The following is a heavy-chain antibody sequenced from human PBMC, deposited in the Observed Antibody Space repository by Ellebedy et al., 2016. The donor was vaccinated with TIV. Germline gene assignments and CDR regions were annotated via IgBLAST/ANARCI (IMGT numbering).Heavy chain of an antibody. V-gene: IGHV4-4*07. Sequence: MPSETLSLTCTVSGASISSYFWSWIRQPAGKGLEWVGRISSSGSTNYNPSLKSRLTLSVDSSKNQISLKLSSVTAADTAVYYCARISSSSAYYFDYWGQGTLVTVSS. J-gene: IGHJ4*02. CDR3: ARISSSSAYYFDY. CDR2: ISSSGST. D-gene: IGHD6-6*01. CDR1: GASISSYF.